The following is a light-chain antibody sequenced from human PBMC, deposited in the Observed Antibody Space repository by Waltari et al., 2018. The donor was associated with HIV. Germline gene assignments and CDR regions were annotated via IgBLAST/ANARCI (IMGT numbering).Light chain of an antibody. Sequence: HSALSHPPSASWSPGQSVTLSCTAPRRDFRPYTFFSWSQHHPGQPPKLIIYEVFCRPAGVPDRFSGAKSGNTASLTVSGLQAEDEADYYCSSYGGRDNLIFGGGTKVTVL. J-gene: IGLJ2*01. V-gene: IGLV2-8*01. CDR1: RRDFRPYTF. CDR2: EVF. CDR3: SSYGGRDNLI.